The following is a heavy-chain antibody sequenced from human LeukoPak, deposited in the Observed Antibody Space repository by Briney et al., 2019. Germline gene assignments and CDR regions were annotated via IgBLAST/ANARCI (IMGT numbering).Heavy chain of an antibody. V-gene: IGHV4-59*01. CDR3: ARDFLLQSEGLFDY. Sequence: SEALSLTCTVSGGSISSYYWSWIRQPPGKGLEWIGYIYYSGSTNYNPSLKSRVTISVDTSKNQFSLKLSSVTAADTAVYYCARDFLLQSEGLFDYWGQGTLVTVSS. CDR2: IYYSGST. CDR1: GGSISSYY. J-gene: IGHJ4*02. D-gene: IGHD4-11*01.